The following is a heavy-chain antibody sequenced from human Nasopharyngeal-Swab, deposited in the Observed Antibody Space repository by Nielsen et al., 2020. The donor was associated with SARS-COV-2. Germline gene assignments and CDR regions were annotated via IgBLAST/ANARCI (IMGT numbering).Heavy chain of an antibody. CDR2: IYYSGST. Sequence: SETLSLTCTVSGGSISSYYWSWIRQPPGKGLEWIGYIYYSGSTNYNPSLKSRVTISVDTSKNQFSLKLSSVTAADTAVYYCARAPPGVVFGVVTAIVAFDIRGQGTMVTVSS. J-gene: IGHJ3*02. CDR1: GGSISSYY. CDR3: ARAPPGVVFGVVTAIVAFDI. D-gene: IGHD2-21*02. V-gene: IGHV4-59*01.